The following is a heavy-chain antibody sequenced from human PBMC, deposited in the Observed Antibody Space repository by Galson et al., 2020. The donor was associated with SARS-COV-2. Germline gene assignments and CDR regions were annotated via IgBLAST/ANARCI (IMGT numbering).Heavy chain of an antibody. CDR2: IYPGDSDT. D-gene: IGHD3-22*01. V-gene: IGHV5-51*01. J-gene: IGHJ3*02. Sequence: GESLKISCTASGYMFNTYWIGWVRQMPRKGLEWMGNIYPGDSDTRYSPSFQGQVTISVDKSISTAYLQWSSLKASDTAMYYCARQRRAFYYDSSGSGSWGAFDIWGQGTMVTVSS. CDR1: GYMFNTYW. CDR3: ARQRRAFYYDSSGSGSWGAFDI.